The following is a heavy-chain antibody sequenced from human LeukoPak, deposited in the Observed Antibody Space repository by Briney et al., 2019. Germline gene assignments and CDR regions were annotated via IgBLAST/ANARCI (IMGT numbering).Heavy chain of an antibody. J-gene: IGHJ5*02. CDR3: AKGVGIEGAGHFGP. CDR2: ISGSGYST. Sequence: GGSLRLSCAASGFTFSSYAMTWVRQAPGKGLEWVSSISGSGYSTYYADSVKGRFTISRDNSKNTLYLQMNSLRGEDTAVYYCAKGVGIEGAGHFGPWGQGTVVTVSS. D-gene: IGHD6-13*01. V-gene: IGHV3-23*01. CDR1: GFTFSSYA.